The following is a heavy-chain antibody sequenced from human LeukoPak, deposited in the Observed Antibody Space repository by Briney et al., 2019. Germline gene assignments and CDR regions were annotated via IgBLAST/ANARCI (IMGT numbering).Heavy chain of an antibody. CDR1: GFTFSSYE. D-gene: IGHD6-19*01. Sequence: GGSLRLSCAASGFTFSSYEMNWVRQAPGKGLEWVSYISSSGSTIYYADSVKGRFTISRDNAKNSLYLQMNSLRAEDTAVYYCARAPPYSSGWYGAPRVGFDYWGQGTPVTVSS. CDR2: ISSSGSTI. J-gene: IGHJ4*02. CDR3: ARAPPYSSGWYGAPRVGFDY. V-gene: IGHV3-48*03.